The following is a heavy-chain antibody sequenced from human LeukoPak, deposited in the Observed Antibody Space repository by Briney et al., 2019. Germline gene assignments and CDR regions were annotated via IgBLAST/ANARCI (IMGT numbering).Heavy chain of an antibody. CDR1: GYSFTSYW. Sequence: GESRKSPCKGSGYSFTSYWIGWVRQMPGKSLEWMGIIYPGDSDTRYSPAFQGQVTISADKSITTAYLKWSSLKASDTAMYYCARIMVRGVIKTGIDVWGQGTTVTVSS. D-gene: IGHD3-10*01. J-gene: IGHJ6*02. V-gene: IGHV5-51*01. CDR2: IYPGDSDT. CDR3: ARIMVRGVIKTGIDV.